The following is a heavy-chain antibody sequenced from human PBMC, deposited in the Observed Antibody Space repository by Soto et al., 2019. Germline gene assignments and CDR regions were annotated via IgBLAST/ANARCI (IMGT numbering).Heavy chain of an antibody. CDR2: IYSGGST. V-gene: IGHV3-53*01. CDR3: AREALWFGTRGWFDP. J-gene: IGHJ5*02. Sequence: EVQLVESGGGLIQPGGSLRLSYAASGFTVSSNYMSWVRQAPGKGLEWVSVIYSGGSTYYADSVKGRFTISRDNSKNTLYLQMNSLRAEDTAVYYCAREALWFGTRGWFDPWGQGTLVTVSS. CDR1: GFTVSSNY. D-gene: IGHD3-10*01.